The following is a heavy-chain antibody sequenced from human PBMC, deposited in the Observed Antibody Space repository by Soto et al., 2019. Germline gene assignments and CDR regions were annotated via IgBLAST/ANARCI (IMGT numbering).Heavy chain of an antibody. D-gene: IGHD6-19*01. CDR2: ISYEGSNK. Sequence: GGSLRLSCAASGFTFSSYAMHWVRQAPGKGLEWVAVISYEGSNKYYAASVKGRFTISRDNSKKSLYLQMNSLRAEDTAVYYCARGHIALAGTRSFDVWGQGTTVTVSS. CDR1: GFTFSSYA. J-gene: IGHJ6*02. V-gene: IGHV3-30-3*01. CDR3: ARGHIALAGTRSFDV.